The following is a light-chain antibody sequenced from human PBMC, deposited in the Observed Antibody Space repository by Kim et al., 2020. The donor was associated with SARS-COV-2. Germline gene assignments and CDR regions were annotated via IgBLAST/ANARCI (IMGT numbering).Light chain of an antibody. CDR2: GAS. J-gene: IGKJ2*01. Sequence: EIVLTQSPGTLSLSSGERATLSCRASQSVSSSLAWYQQRPGQAPRLLIYGASSRATGIPDRFSGSGSGTDFTLTISRLEPEDFAVYYCQQYGSSPLTFGQGTKLEI. CDR1: QSVSSS. V-gene: IGKV3-20*01. CDR3: QQYGSSPLT.